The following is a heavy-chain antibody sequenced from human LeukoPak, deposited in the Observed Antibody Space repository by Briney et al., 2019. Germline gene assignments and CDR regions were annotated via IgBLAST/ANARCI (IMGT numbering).Heavy chain of an antibody. V-gene: IGHV3-20*04. CDR2: INWSGGRT. CDR1: GFTFDDYG. CDR3: ARDLTTSDN. D-gene: IGHD1/OR15-1a*01. Sequence: GGSLRLSCAASGFTFDDYGMSWVSQAPGKGLEWVSGINWSGGRTGYADSLKGRFTISRDNAKNTLYLQMNSLRDEDTALYSCARDLTTSDNWGQGTLVTVSS. J-gene: IGHJ4*02.